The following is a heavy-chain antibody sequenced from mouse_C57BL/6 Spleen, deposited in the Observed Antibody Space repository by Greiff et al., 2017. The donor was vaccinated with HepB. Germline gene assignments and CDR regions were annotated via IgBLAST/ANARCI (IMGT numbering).Heavy chain of an antibody. Sequence: EASGIDFSRYWMSWVRRAPGKGLEWIGEINPDSSTINYAPSLKDKFIISRDNAKNTLYLQMSKVRSEDTALYYCARPDYYGSSHYWYFDVWGTGTTVTVSS. CDR1: GIDFSRYW. J-gene: IGHJ1*03. CDR2: INPDSSTI. D-gene: IGHD1-1*01. CDR3: ARPDYYGSSHYWYFDV. V-gene: IGHV4-1*01.